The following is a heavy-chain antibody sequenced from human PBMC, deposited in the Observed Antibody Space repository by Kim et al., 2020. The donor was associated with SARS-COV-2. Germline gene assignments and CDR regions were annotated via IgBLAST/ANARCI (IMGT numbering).Heavy chain of an antibody. D-gene: IGHD4-17*01. CDR1: GGSFSGYY. V-gene: IGHV4-34*01. J-gene: IGHJ4*02. CDR3: ARGTTVTTRLGPYPAPIFDY. CDR2: INHSGST. Sequence: SETLSLTCAVYGGSFSGYYWSWIRQPPGKGLEWIGEINHSGSTNYNPSLKSRVTISVDTSKNQFSLKLSSVTAADTAVYYCARGTTVTTRLGPYPAPIFDYWGQGNLVTVCS.